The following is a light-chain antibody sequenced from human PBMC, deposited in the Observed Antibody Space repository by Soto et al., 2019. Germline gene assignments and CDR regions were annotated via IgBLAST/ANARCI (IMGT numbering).Light chain of an antibody. J-gene: IGKJ2*01. Sequence: EIVLTQSPGTLSLSPGERATLSCSASQRVSSSYLAWYQQKPSQAPRLLIYGASSRATGIPDRFSGSGSGTDFTLTSSRLEPEDFAVYYCQQYGSSRTFGQGTKLEI. CDR1: QRVSSSY. CDR2: GAS. CDR3: QQYGSSRT. V-gene: IGKV3-20*01.